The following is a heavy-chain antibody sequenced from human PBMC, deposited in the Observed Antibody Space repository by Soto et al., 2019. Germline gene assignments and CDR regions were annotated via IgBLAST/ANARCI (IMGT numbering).Heavy chain of an antibody. CDR1: GYTLTELS. D-gene: IGHD6-13*01. J-gene: IGHJ6*02. CDR3: ATKGRWYVGDYYYGMDV. Sequence: ASVKVSCKVSGYTLTELSMHWVRQAPGKGLEWMGGFDPEDGETIYAQKFQGRVTMTEDTSTDTAYMELSSLRSEDTAVYYCATKGRWYVGDYYYGMDVWGQGTTVTVSS. CDR2: FDPEDGET. V-gene: IGHV1-24*01.